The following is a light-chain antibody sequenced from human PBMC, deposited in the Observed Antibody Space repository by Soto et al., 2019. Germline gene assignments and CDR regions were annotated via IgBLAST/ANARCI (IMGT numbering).Light chain of an antibody. V-gene: IGKV4-1*01. CDR3: QQYYNTPLT. Sequence: DIVMTQSPDSLAVSLGEGVTINCKSSQSVLYSSNNRNYLAWFQQKPGQPPKLLIYWASTRESGVPDRFSGSGSGTDFTLTISGLQAEDVAVYYCQQYYNTPLTFGGGTQVEI. J-gene: IGKJ4*01. CDR1: QSVLYSSNNRNY. CDR2: WAS.